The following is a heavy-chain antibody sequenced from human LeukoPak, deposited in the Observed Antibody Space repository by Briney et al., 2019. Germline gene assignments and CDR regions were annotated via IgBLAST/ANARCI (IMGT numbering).Heavy chain of an antibody. D-gene: IGHD3-10*01. Sequence: GGSLRLSCAASGFTFCNDSMYGVRQAPGKGLEWVSYISSSSTIYYADSVKGRFTISRDNAKNSLYLQINSLRDEDTAVYYCAREGCYYGSGSPEYFDFWGQGTLVTVSS. V-gene: IGHV3-48*02. CDR2: ISSSSTI. CDR1: GFTFCNDS. CDR3: AREGCYYGSGSPEYFDF. J-gene: IGHJ4*02.